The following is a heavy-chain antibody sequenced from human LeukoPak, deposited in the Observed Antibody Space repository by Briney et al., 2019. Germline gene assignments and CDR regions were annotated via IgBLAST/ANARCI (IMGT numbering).Heavy chain of an antibody. CDR1: GFTFSNYA. J-gene: IGHJ4*02. CDR2: ISGSGGST. CDR3: ARAGSRAFDY. Sequence: PGGSLGLSCAASGFTFSNYAMSWVRQAPGKGLEWVSAISGSGGSTYYADSVKGRFTISRDNAKNSLYLQMNSLRAEDTAVYYCARAGSRAFDYWGQGTLVTVSS. D-gene: IGHD1-1*01. V-gene: IGHV3-23*01.